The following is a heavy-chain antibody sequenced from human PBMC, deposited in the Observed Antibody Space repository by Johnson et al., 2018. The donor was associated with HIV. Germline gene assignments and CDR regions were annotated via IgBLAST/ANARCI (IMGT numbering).Heavy chain of an antibody. Sequence: EMQLVESGGGLVHPGGSLRLSCAASGFTVSSNYMNWVRQAPGKGLEWVSVIYSGGTTYYADSVKGRFTISRDNSKNTLYLQMNSLRAEDTAVYYCASYCSGGSCYRRSPSDAFDIWGQGTVVTVS. J-gene: IGHJ3*02. D-gene: IGHD2-15*01. V-gene: IGHV3-66*01. CDR1: GFTVSSNY. CDR2: IYSGGTT. CDR3: ASYCSGGSCYRRSPSDAFDI.